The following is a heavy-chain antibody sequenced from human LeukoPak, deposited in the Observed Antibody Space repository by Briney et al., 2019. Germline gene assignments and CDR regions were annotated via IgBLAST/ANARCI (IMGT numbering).Heavy chain of an antibody. V-gene: IGHV3-23*01. CDR2: ISGSGGST. CDR1: GFTFSSYA. Sequence: GGSLRLSCAASGFTFSSYAMSWVRQAPGKGLEWVSAISGSGGSTYYADSVKGRFTISRDNSKNTLYLQMNSLRAEDTAVYYCAKGHIVVVVAATADYWGQGTLVTVSS. D-gene: IGHD2-15*01. CDR3: AKGHIVVVVAATADY. J-gene: IGHJ4*02.